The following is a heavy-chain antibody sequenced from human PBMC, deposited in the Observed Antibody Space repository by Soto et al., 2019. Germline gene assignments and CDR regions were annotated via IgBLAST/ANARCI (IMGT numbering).Heavy chain of an antibody. CDR2: ISGSGGST. V-gene: IGHV3-23*01. CDR1: GFTFSSYA. J-gene: IGHJ6*02. Sequence: GGSLRLSCAASGFTFSSYAMSWVRQAPGKGLEWVSAISGSGGSTYYADSVKGRFTISRDNAKNSLYLQMNSLRAEDTAVYYCAREIVVPAGYYYYYGMDVWGQGTTVTVSS. D-gene: IGHD2-2*01. CDR3: AREIVVPAGYYYYYGMDV.